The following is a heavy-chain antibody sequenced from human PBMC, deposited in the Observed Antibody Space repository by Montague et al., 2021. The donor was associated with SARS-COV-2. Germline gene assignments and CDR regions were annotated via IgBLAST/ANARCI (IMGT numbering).Heavy chain of an antibody. CDR2: IYYSGST. CDR3: ARRKAGYCSGGSCYSAAVIDF. Sequence: SETLSLTCTVSGGSISSSSYYWGWIRQPPGKGLEWIGSIYYSGSTYYXPSLKSRVTISVDTSKNQFSLKLSSVAAADTAVYYCARRKAGYCSGGSCYSAAVIDFWGQGTMVTVSS. J-gene: IGHJ4*02. CDR1: GGSISSSSYY. V-gene: IGHV4-39*01. D-gene: IGHD2-15*01.